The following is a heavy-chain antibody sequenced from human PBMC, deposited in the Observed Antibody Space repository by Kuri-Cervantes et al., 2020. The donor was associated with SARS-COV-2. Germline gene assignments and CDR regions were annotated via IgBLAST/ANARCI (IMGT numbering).Heavy chain of an antibody. D-gene: IGHD2/OR15-2a*01. J-gene: IGHJ4*02. V-gene: IGHV1-2*02. CDR1: RYTFTYYY. CDR3: ARGQGWGLYARHGFDY. CDR2: INPNSGDT. Sequence: ASVKVSCKASRYTFTYYYIHWVRQAPGQGLEWMGSINPNSGDTNYAQRFQGRVIMTRDTSITTAYMDLSRLTSGDTAVYYCARGQGWGLYARHGFDYWGQGTLVTVSS.